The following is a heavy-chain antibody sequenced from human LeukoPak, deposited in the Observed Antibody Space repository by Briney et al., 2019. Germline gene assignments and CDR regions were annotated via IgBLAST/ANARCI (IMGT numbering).Heavy chain of an antibody. Sequence: GGSLRLSCAASGFTFSSYAMSWVRRAPGKGLEWVSTISGSDSSTYYADSVRGRFTISRDNSKNTVFLQMNSLRVEDTAIYYCAKDQDVYSGSQSWGQGTLVTVSS. CDR2: ISGSDSST. V-gene: IGHV3-23*01. CDR1: GFTFSSYA. D-gene: IGHD1-26*01. CDR3: AKDQDVYSGSQS. J-gene: IGHJ4*02.